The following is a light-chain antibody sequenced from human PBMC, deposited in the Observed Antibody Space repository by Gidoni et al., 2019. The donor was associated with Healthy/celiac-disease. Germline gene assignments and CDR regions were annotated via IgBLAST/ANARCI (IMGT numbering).Light chain of an antibody. CDR1: SSNIGSNT. CDR3: AAWDDSLNGWV. CDR2: SNN. V-gene: IGLV1-44*01. Sequence: QSVLTQQPSASGTPGQRLTISCSGSSSNIGSNTVNWYQQLPGTAPKLLIYSNNQRPSGVPDRFSGSKSGTSASLAISGLQSEDEADYYCAAWDDSLNGWVFGGGTKLTVL. J-gene: IGLJ3*02.